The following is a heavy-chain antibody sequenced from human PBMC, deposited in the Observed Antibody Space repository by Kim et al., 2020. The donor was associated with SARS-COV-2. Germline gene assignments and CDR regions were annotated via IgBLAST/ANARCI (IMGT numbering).Heavy chain of an antibody. CDR2: IDPSDSYS. CDR3: ARLGAAELERRMDV. CDR1: GYSFTSYW. D-gene: IGHD1-1*01. J-gene: IGHJ6*02. V-gene: IGHV5-10-1*01. Sequence: GESLKISCKGSGYSFTSYWISWVRQMPGKGLEWMGRIDPSDSYSNYSPSFQGHVTMSADKSISTAYLQWSSLKASDTAMYFCARLGAAELERRMDVWGQGTTVTVSS.